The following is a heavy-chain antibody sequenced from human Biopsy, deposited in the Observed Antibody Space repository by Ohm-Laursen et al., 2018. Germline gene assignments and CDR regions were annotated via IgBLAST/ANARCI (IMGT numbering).Heavy chain of an antibody. D-gene: IGHD2/OR15-2a*01. CDR2: IYYNGST. V-gene: IGHV4-59*01. CDR1: GGSISSDY. J-gene: IGHJ6*02. Sequence: PSQTLSLTCTASGGSISSDYWSWIRQTPGKGLEWIGYIYYNGSTNYNPSLKSRVTISVDTSKNQFSLRLNSVTAADTAVYYCARATNSTGWPYYYFYGMDVWGQGTTVTVSS. CDR3: ARATNSTGWPYYYFYGMDV.